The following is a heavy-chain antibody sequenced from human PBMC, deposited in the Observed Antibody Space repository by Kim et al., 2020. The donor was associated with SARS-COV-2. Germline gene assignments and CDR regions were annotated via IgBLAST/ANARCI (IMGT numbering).Heavy chain of an antibody. Sequence: GGSLRLSCAASGFTFSSYAMHWVRQAPGKGLEWVAVIWYDGSNKYYADSVKGRFTISRDNSKNTLYLQMNSLRAEDTAVYYCAKLGYCSGGSCHVTSDYGMDVWGQGTTVTVSS. CDR2: IWYDGSNK. CDR3: AKLGYCSGGSCHVTSDYGMDV. J-gene: IGHJ6*02. CDR1: GFTFSSYA. D-gene: IGHD2-15*01. V-gene: IGHV3-33*06.